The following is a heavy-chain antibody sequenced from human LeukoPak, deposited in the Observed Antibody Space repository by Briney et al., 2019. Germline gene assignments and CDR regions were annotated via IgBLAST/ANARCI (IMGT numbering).Heavy chain of an antibody. CDR2: INHSGST. CDR3: ARGHGNVRYSYANDAFDI. Sequence: PSQTLSLTCTVSGGSISSGGYYWSWIRQPPGKGLEWIGEINHSGSTNYNPSLKSRVTISVDKSKNQFSLKLSSVTAADTAVYYCARGHGNVRYSYANDAFDIWGQGTMVTVSS. V-gene: IGHV4-30-2*01. J-gene: IGHJ3*02. CDR1: GGSISSGGYY. D-gene: IGHD5-18*01.